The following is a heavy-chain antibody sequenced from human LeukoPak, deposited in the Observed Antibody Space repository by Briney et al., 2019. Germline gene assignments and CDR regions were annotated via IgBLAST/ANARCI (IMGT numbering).Heavy chain of an antibody. CDR2: MNPNSGDT. CDR3: ARGSSTGTAHYYFDY. V-gene: IGHV1-8*01. D-gene: IGHD1-1*01. CDR1: GYTFTTYD. J-gene: IGHJ4*02. Sequence: ASVKVSCKASGYTFTTYDIKWVRQATGQGLEWMGWMNPNSGDTGYAQKFQGRVTMTRNTSISTAYMELSSLRSEDTAVYYCARGSSTGTAHYYFDYWGQGTLVTVSS.